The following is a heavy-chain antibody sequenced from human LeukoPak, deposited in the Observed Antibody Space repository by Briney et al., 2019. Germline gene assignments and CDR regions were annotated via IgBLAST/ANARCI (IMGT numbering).Heavy chain of an antibody. D-gene: IGHD5-18*01. V-gene: IGHV3-15*01. CDR1: GFTFSNAC. CDR3: TTGTWIQLWLADY. J-gene: IGHJ4*02. CDR2: IKGKTDGGIT. Sequence: GGSLRLSCATSGFTFSNACMSWVRQAPGKGLEWVGHIKGKTDGGITDYAALVKGRCTISRDDSKNTLYLQMNSLTTEDTAVYYCTTGTWIQLWLADYWGQGTLVTVSS.